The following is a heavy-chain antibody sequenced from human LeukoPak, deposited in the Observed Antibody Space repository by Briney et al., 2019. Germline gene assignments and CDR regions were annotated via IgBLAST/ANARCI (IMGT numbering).Heavy chain of an antibody. CDR2: ISSSSYI. CDR1: GFTFSSYS. D-gene: IGHD2-2*01. Sequence: PGGSLRLSCAASGFTFSSYSMNWVRQAPGKGLEWVSSISSSSYIYYADSVKGRFTISRDNAKNSLYLQMNSLRAEDTAVYYCARTVTVVVPAANWFDPWGQGTLVTVSS. V-gene: IGHV3-21*01. J-gene: IGHJ5*02. CDR3: ARTVTVVVPAANWFDP.